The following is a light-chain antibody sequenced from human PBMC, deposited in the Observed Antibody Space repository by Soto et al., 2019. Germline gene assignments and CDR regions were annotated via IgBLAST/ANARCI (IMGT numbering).Light chain of an antibody. CDR3: QQYGSSPRT. J-gene: IGKJ1*01. CDR2: DVA. CDR1: QSITSSF. Sequence: DIVLTQSPGILSLSPGERATLSCRASQSITSSFLGWYQQKPGQAPRLLIYDVARRAAGVPDRFSASGSGTDFTLTISTLQPEDFAVYYCQQYGSSPRTFGKGTKVAMK. V-gene: IGKV3-20*01.